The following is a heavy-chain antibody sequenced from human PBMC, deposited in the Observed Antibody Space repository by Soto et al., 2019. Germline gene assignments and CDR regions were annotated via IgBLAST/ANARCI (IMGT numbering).Heavy chain of an antibody. CDR2: IYYRGTT. J-gene: IGHJ4*02. V-gene: IGHV4-59*11. CDR1: GGSISSLY. CDR3: ARFMGVSTRPSDYYCDS. Sequence: QVQLQESGPGLVKPSETLSLTCTVSGGSISSLYWSWLRQSPGKGLEWIGYIYYRGTTNYTPSLKSRVTISVDTSKSQFSLKLSSVTAADTAVYYCARFMGVSTRPSDYYCDSWGQGPLVTVSS. D-gene: IGHD2-8*01.